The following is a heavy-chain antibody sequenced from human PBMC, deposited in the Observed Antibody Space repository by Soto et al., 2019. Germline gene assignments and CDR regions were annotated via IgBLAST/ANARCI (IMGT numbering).Heavy chain of an antibody. Sequence: SETLSLTCTVSGGSISSSYYWGWIRQPPGKGLEWIGSIYYSGRTYYNPSLKSRVTISVDTSKNQFSLKLSSVAAADTAVYYCARDSGRNWFDPWGQGTLVTVSS. CDR3: ARDSGRNWFDP. V-gene: IGHV4-39*07. D-gene: IGHD6-25*01. J-gene: IGHJ5*02. CDR2: IYYSGRT. CDR1: GGSISSSYY.